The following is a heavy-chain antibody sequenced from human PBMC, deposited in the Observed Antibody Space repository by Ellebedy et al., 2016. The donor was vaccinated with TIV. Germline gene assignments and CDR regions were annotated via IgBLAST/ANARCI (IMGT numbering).Heavy chain of an antibody. D-gene: IGHD3-10*01. J-gene: IGHJ4*02. Sequence: ASVKVSXXASGGTFSSYAISWVRQAPGQGLEWMGIINPSGGSTSYAQKFQGRVTMTRDTSTSTVYMELSSLRSEDTAVYYCARDQGGYYYGSGSYDYWGQGTLVTVSS. CDR1: GGTFSSYA. CDR2: INPSGGST. V-gene: IGHV1-46*01. CDR3: ARDQGGYYYGSGSYDY.